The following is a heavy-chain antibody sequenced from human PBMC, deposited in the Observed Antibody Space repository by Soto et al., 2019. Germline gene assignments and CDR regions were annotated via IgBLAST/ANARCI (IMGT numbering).Heavy chain of an antibody. J-gene: IGHJ4*02. V-gene: IGHV3-74*01. CDR3: SRETLWFGESPKS. Sequence: EVQLVESGGGSVQTGGSLRISCAASGFTFGSYWMDWVRQAPGKVLVWVSRINGDGGRTTYADSVKGRFTISRDNAHNTLYLQMDSQTADDTAVYYCSRETLWFGESPKSGGQGTLVTVSS. CDR1: GFTFGSYW. D-gene: IGHD3-10*01. CDR2: INGDGGRT.